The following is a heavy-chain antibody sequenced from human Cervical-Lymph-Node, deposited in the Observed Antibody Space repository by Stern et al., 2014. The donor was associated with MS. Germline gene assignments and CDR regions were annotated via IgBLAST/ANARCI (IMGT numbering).Heavy chain of an antibody. J-gene: IGHJ4*02. V-gene: IGHV4-38-2*02. CDR1: GYSISSGYY. CDR2: IYHSGST. D-gene: IGHD6-6*01. CDR3: ARVAGGSSYYFDY. Sequence: QVQLQESGPGLVKPSETLSLTCTVSGYSISSGYYWGWIRQPPGKGLEWIGSIYHSGSTYYNPSLKSRVTISVDTSKNQVSLKLSSVTAADTAVYYCARVAGGSSYYFDYWGQGTLVTVSS.